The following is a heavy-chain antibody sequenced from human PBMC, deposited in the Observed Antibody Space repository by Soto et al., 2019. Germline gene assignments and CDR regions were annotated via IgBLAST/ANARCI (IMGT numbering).Heavy chain of an antibody. J-gene: IGHJ4*02. CDR3: ARDPGTYSSSWLDY. Sequence: GESLKISCAASGFTFSSYWMHWVRQAPGKGLVWVSRINSDGSSTSYADPVKGRFTISRDNAKSTLYLQMNSLRAEDTAVYYCARDPGTYSSSWLDYWGQGTLVTVSS. CDR2: INSDGSST. D-gene: IGHD6-13*01. CDR1: GFTFSSYW. V-gene: IGHV3-74*01.